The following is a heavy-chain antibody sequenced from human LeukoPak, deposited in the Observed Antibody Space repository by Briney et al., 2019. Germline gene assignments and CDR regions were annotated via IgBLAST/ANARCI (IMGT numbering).Heavy chain of an antibody. CDR3: TRHTTGSPEFDP. J-gene: IGHJ5*02. V-gene: IGHV3-73*01. CDR1: GFNFNDFA. Sequence: GGSLRLSCVTSGFNFNDFALHWVRQAPGKGLEWVGRIRSKANNYATTYTASVRGRFIFSRDDSKSTAWLQMNSLRIEDSALYYCTRHTTGSPEFDPGGQGTLVTVAS. D-gene: IGHD1-26*01. CDR2: IRSKANNYAT.